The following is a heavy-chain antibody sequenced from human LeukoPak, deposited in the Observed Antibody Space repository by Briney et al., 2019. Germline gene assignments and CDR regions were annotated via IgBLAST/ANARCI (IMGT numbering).Heavy chain of an antibody. CDR3: AREEDTAMVTPPRH. Sequence: ASVKVSCKASGYTFTSYGISWVRQAPGQGLEWMGWISAYNGNTNYAQKLQGRVTMTTDTSTSTAYMELRSLRSDDTAVYYCAREEDTAMVTPPRHWGQGTLVTVSS. V-gene: IGHV1-18*01. CDR1: GYTFTSYG. D-gene: IGHD5-18*01. CDR2: ISAYNGNT. J-gene: IGHJ4*02.